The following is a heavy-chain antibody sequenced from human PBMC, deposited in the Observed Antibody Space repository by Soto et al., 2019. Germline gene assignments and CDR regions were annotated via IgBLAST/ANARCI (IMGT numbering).Heavy chain of an antibody. CDR2: ISPDGSDV. V-gene: IGHV3-74*01. D-gene: IGHD2-8*02. CDR1: GFAFTNYW. J-gene: IGHJ4*02. Sequence: GESVKISCAASGFAFTNYWMNWVLQTPWKGLMWVSRISPDGSDVGYADSVEGRFTVSRDNAKNTLYLQMHSLRAEDTAMYYCACWGHIVPVAPSDFDRWGQGTLVTV. CDR3: ACWGHIVPVAPSDFDR.